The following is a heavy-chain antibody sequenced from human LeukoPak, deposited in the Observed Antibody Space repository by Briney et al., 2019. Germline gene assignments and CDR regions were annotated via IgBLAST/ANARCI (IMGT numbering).Heavy chain of an antibody. Sequence: PSETLSLTCTVSGGSISSYYWSWIRQPPGKGLEWIGYIYYSGSTNYNPSLKGRVTISVDTSKNQFSLKLSSVTAADTAVYYCARDLDYSNYIDYGMDVWGQGTTVTVSS. D-gene: IGHD4-11*01. CDR1: GGSISSYY. CDR2: IYYSGST. V-gene: IGHV4-59*01. J-gene: IGHJ6*02. CDR3: ARDLDYSNYIDYGMDV.